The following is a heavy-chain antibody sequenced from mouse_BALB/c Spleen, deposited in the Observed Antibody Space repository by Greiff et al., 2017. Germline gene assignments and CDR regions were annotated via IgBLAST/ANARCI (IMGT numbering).Heavy chain of an antibody. V-gene: IGHV14-3*02. Sequence: EVMLVESGAELVKPGASVKLSCTASGFNIKDTYMHWVKQRPEQGLEWIGRIDPANGNTKYDPKFQGKATITADTSSNTAYLQLSSLTSEDTAVYYCARYDYYAMDYWGQGTSVTVSS. CDR2: IDPANGNT. CDR1: GFNIKDTY. CDR3: ARYDYYAMDY. J-gene: IGHJ4*01.